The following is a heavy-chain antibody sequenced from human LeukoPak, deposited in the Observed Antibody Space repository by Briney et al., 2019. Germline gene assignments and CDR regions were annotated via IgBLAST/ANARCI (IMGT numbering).Heavy chain of an antibody. D-gene: IGHD5-24*01. CDR1: GFTFSVAA. CDR3: AKDIQLST. V-gene: IGHV3-23*01. J-gene: IGHJ3*01. Sequence: GGSLRLSCAASGFTFSVAAMTWVGQAPGKGLEWVSLIGDSGESTYYADSVKGRFTISRDNSKNTLSLQMNSLRVEDTAMYFCAKDIQLSTWGLGTMVTVSS. CDR2: IGDSGEST.